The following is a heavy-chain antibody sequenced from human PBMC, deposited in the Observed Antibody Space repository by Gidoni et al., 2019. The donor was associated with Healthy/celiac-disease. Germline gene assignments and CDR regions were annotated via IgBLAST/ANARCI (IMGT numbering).Heavy chain of an antibody. CDR2: IKSKTDGGTT. V-gene: IGHV3-15*07. Sequence: EVQLVASGGGLVMPGGSLRLSCAAPGFTFSNAWMNWVRQAPGKGREWVGRIKSKTDGGTTDYAAPVKGRFTISRDESKNTLYLKMNSLKTEDTAVYYCTTGEVREGRAYWGQGTLVTVSS. CDR1: GFTFSNAW. J-gene: IGHJ4*02. D-gene: IGHD3-10*01. CDR3: TTGEVREGRAY.